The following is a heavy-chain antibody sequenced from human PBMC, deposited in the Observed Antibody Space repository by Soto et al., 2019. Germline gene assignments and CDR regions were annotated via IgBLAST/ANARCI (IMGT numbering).Heavy chain of an antibody. CDR2: INHSGST. D-gene: IGHD2-2*01. V-gene: IGHV4-34*01. Sequence: SETLSLTCAVYGGSFSGYYWSWIRQPPGKGLEWIGEINHSGSTNYNPSLKSRVTISVDTSKNQFSLKLSSVPAADTAVYYCARVPAAPLTKLYYFDYWGQGTLVTVSS. CDR1: GGSFSGYY. CDR3: ARVPAAPLTKLYYFDY. J-gene: IGHJ4*02.